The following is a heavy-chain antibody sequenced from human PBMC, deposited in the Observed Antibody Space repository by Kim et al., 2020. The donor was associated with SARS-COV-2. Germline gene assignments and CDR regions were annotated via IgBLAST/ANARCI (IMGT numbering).Heavy chain of an antibody. V-gene: IGHV4-34*01. CDR3: ARASGRDGYNYGVGDFDY. D-gene: IGHD5-12*01. J-gene: IGHJ4*02. Sequence: SETLSLTCAVYGGSFSGYYWSWIHQPPGKGLEWIGEINHSGSTNYNPSLKSRVTISVDTSKNQFSLKLSSVTAADTAVYYCARASGRDGYNYGVGDFDYWGQGPLVTVSS. CDR1: GGSFSGYY. CDR2: INHSGST.